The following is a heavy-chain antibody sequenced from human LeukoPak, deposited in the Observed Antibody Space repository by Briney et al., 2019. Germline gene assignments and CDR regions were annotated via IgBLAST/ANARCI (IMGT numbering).Heavy chain of an antibody. Sequence: GGSLRLSCAASGFTFSNYAMSWVRQAPGKGLEWVSTISGSGGSTYYADSVKGRFTISRDNSKNTMYLQMNSLRAEDTAVYYCAKDGKTVSVAGTGWFDPWGQGTLVTVSS. CDR3: AKDGKTVSVAGTGWFDP. J-gene: IGHJ5*02. CDR1: GFTFSNYA. CDR2: ISGSGGST. V-gene: IGHV3-23*01. D-gene: IGHD6-19*01.